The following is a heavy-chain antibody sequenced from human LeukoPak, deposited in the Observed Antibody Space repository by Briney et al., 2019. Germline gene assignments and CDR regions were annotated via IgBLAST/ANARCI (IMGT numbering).Heavy chain of an antibody. CDR2: IYYSGST. J-gene: IGHJ5*02. D-gene: IGHD4-17*01. V-gene: IGHV4-59*12. CDR1: GGSISSYY. CDR3: ARITVTTETNWFDP. Sequence: SETLSLTCTVSGGSISSYYWSWIRQPPGKGLEWIGYIYYSGSTNYNPSLKSRVTISVDTSKNLFSLKLSSVTAADTAVYYCARITVTTETNWFDPWGQGTLVTVSS.